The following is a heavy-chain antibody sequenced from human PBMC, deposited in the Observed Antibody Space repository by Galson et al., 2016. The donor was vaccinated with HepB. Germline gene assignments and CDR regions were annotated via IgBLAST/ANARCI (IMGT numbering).Heavy chain of an antibody. V-gene: IGHV4-4*02. Sequence: SETLSLTCAVCSDSISSVNWWSWVRQPPGKGLEWIGEVYHTGRTNYNPSLKTRVTISVDKSKNHFSLSLTSVTAADTAVYYWAKVEWDDIATPGTDNWFDTWGQGTLVTVSA. D-gene: IGHD6-13*01. CDR1: SDSISSVNW. J-gene: IGHJ5*02. CDR2: VYHTGRT. CDR3: AKVEWDDIATPGTDNWFDT.